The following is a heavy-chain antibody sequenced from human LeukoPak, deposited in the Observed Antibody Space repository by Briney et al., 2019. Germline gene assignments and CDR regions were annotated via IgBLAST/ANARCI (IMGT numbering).Heavy chain of an antibody. Sequence: SETLSLTCTVSGGSISSYYWSWIRQPPGKGLEWIGYIYYSGSTNYNPSLKSRVTISVDTSKNQFSLKLSSVTAADTAVYYCARDLSPIWYFDLWGRGTLVPVSS. D-gene: IGHD3-3*02. V-gene: IGHV4-59*01. CDR2: IYYSGST. CDR3: ARDLSPIWYFDL. CDR1: GGSISSYY. J-gene: IGHJ2*01.